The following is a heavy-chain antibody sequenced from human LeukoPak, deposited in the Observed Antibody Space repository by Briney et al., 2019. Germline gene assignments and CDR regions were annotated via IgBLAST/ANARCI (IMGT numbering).Heavy chain of an antibody. CDR1: GFTFSSYW. CDR3: ARALYGYNDYYYYGMDV. Sequence: GGSLRLSCAASGFTFSSYWMNWVRQAPGKGLVWVSRIASDGSSTTYADSVKGRFSISRDNAKNTLYLQMNSLRAGDTAVYSCARALYGYNDYYYYGMDVWGQGTTVTVSS. CDR2: IASDGSST. V-gene: IGHV3-74*01. J-gene: IGHJ6*02. D-gene: IGHD5-24*01.